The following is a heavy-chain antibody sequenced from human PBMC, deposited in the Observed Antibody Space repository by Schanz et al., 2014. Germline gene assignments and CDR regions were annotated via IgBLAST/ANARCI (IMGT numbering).Heavy chain of an antibody. CDR1: GFNFRNYW. CDR3: ATEGPRGTRHPINYYYAMDN. CDR2: IKQEGDEK. V-gene: IGHV3-7*01. J-gene: IGHJ6*02. Sequence: EGQLVESGGGLVQPGGSLRLSCVVSGFNFRNYWMSWVRQAPGKGLEWVASIKQEGDEKNYVDSVKGRFTISRDNAKNSLFLQMNSLRADDTAVYYCATEGPRGTRHPINYYYAMDNWGQGTKVTV. D-gene: IGHD6-6*01.